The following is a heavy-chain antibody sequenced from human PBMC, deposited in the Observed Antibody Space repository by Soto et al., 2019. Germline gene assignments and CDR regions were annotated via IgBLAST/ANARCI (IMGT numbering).Heavy chain of an antibody. CDR3: AIYHLELFRFDH. CDR2: ISLYNGNT. J-gene: IGHJ4*02. Sequence: ASVKVSCKAYDFSFTSHGISWVRQAPGQGLEWMVWISLYNGNTNYAQQFQGRVTMTTDTSTSTAYMELRSLRSDDTAMYFCAIYHLELFRFDHWGQGTLVTVSS. V-gene: IGHV1-18*04. D-gene: IGHD2-2*01. CDR1: DFSFTSHG.